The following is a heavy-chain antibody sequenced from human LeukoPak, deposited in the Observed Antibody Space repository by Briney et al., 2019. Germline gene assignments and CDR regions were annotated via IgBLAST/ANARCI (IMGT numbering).Heavy chain of an antibody. CDR2: ISSSSSYI. J-gene: IGHJ4*02. CDR1: GFTFNSYS. D-gene: IGHD3-10*01. Sequence: GGSLRLSCAASGFTFNSYSMNWVRQAPGKGLEWVSSISSSSSYIYSADSVKGRFTISRDNAKNSLYLQMNSLRAEDTAVYYCARASLTNYYGSGSPDYWGQGTLVTVSS. CDR3: ARASLTNYYGSGSPDY. V-gene: IGHV3-21*01.